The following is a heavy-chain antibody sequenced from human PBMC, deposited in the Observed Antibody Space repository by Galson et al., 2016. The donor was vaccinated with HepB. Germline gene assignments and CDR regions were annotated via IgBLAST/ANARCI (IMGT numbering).Heavy chain of an antibody. Sequence: QSGAEVKKPGESLKISCKGSGYSFTRYWIGWVRQMPGKGLEWMGIIYPGDSDRRYSPSFQGQVTNSADKSITTAYLQWSSLKASDTAMYYFARADYDFWSCYCHFDYWGQGTLVTVSS. CDR1: GYSFTRYW. D-gene: IGHD3-3*01. CDR2: IYPGDSDR. J-gene: IGHJ4*02. CDR3: ARADYDFWSCYCHFDY. V-gene: IGHV5-51*01.